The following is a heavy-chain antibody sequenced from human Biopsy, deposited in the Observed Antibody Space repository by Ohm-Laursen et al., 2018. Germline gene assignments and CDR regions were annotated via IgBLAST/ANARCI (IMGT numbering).Heavy chain of an antibody. CDR3: ASAGYNPDWNFDL. V-gene: IGHV4-59*12. J-gene: IGHJ2*01. CDR1: GGPIDSYY. Sequence: GTLSLTCTVSGGPIDSYYWSWIRQPPGKALEWIGYIYLTGRTSYNPSLKSRVTMSVNTSKKQFSPRLSSVTAADTAVYYCASAGYNPDWNFDLWGRGTRVTVSS. CDR2: IYLTGRT. D-gene: IGHD5-24*01.